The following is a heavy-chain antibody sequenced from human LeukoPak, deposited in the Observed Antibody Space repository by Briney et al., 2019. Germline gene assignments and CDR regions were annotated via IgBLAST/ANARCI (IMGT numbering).Heavy chain of an antibody. CDR2: IKTDGSET. D-gene: IGHD3-10*01. Sequence: GGSLRLSCAASGFSFSNYWMGWVRQAPGKGLACVANIKTDGSETYYVDSVKGRFTISRDNAKNSLFLQVNSLRAEDTAIYYCVSAIRGSPIDYWGQGTLVTVSS. CDR1: GFSFSNYW. CDR3: VSAIRGSPIDY. J-gene: IGHJ4*02. V-gene: IGHV3-7*01.